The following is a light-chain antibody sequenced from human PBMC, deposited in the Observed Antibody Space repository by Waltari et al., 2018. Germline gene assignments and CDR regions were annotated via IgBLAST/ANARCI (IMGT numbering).Light chain of an antibody. CDR3: SSYTSSNTLV. Sequence: QSALTQPASVSGSPGQSITISCTGTSSDVGGYNHVSWYQQHPGTAPKLMIFDVSYRPSGFSNRFSGTKSGNTASLTISGLQAEDEADYYCSSYTSSNTLVFGGGTKLTVL. CDR1: SSDVGGYNH. CDR2: DVS. V-gene: IGLV2-14*01. J-gene: IGLJ3*02.